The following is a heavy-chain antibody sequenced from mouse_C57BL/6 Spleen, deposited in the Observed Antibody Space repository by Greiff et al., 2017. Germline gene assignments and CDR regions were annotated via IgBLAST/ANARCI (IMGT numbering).Heavy chain of an antibody. J-gene: IGHJ3*01. CDR3: ARSYYYEGFAY. Sequence: QVQLQQSGPELVKPGASVKISCKASGYAFSSSWMNWVKQRPGKGLEWIGRIYPGDGDTNYNGKFKGKATLTADKSSSTAYMQLSSLTSEDSAVYFCARSYYYEGFAYWGQGTLVTVSA. D-gene: IGHD1-1*01. V-gene: IGHV1-82*01. CDR2: IYPGDGDT. CDR1: GYAFSSSW.